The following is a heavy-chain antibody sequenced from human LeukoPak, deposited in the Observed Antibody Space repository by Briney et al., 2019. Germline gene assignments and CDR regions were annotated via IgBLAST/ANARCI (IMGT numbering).Heavy chain of an antibody. CDR1: GYTFTSYG. Sequence: GASVKVSCEASGYTFTSYGISWVRQAPGQGLEWMGWISAYNGNTNYAQKLQGRVTMTTDTSTSTAYMELRGLRSDDTAVYYCARGGVYCSSTSCYRSEFDYWGQGTLVTVSS. CDR2: ISAYNGNT. CDR3: ARGGVYCSSTSCYRSEFDY. J-gene: IGHJ4*02. V-gene: IGHV1-18*01. D-gene: IGHD2-2*01.